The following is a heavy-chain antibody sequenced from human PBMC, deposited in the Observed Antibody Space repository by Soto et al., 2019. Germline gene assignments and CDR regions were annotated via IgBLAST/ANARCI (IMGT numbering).Heavy chain of an antibody. CDR3: ARALGYCISTSCLHGMDV. Sequence: EASVKVSCKASGGTFSSYAISWVRQAPGQGLEWMGGIIPIFGTANYAQKFQGRVTITADESTSTAYMELSSLRSEDTAVYYCARALGYCISTSCLHGMDVWGQGTTVTVSS. CDR1: GGTFSSYA. D-gene: IGHD2-2*01. V-gene: IGHV1-69*13. CDR2: IIPIFGTA. J-gene: IGHJ6*02.